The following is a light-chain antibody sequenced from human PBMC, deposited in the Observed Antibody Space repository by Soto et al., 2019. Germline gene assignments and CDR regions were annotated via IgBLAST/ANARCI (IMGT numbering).Light chain of an antibody. CDR3: AAWDDSLNGVV. V-gene: IGLV1-44*01. CDR1: SSNIGSNT. Sequence: QSVLTQPPSASGTPGQRVTISCSGSSSNIGSNTVNWYQQLAGTAPKLLIYSNNQRPSGVPDRFSGSKSGTSASLAISGLQSEDEADYYCAAWDDSLNGVVFGGWTKLTVL. J-gene: IGLJ2*01. CDR2: SNN.